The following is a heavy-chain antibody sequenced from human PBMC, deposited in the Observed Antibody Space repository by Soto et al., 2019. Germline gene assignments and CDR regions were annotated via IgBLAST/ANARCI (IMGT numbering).Heavy chain of an antibody. CDR2: IYSGGST. D-gene: IGHD2-2*01. CDR3: ARDVVVVPAASGGVYYYYGMDV. CDR1: GFTVSSNY. J-gene: IGHJ6*02. Sequence: GGSLRLSCAASGFTVSSNYMSWVRQAPGKGLEWVSVIYSGGSTYYADSVKGRFTISRDNSKNTLYLQMNSLRAEDTAVYYCARDVVVVPAASGGVYYYYGMDVWGQGTTVTVSS. V-gene: IGHV3-53*01.